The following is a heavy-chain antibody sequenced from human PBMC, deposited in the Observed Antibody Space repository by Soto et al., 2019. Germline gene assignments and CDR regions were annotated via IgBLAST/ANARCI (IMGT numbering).Heavy chain of an antibody. CDR2: INFSDGVT. CDR3: ASELTGTAYFDL. Sequence: QVQLVQSGAEVKKPGASVKVSCKASGYTFTNYHMHWVRQAPGLGLEWMGTINFSDGVTTYTQRYQGRVTMTRDTSTSTGYMELSSLRSEHTAVYFCASELTGTAYFDLWGRGTLVTVSS. CDR1: GYTFTNYH. J-gene: IGHJ2*01. V-gene: IGHV1-46*01. D-gene: IGHD1-20*01.